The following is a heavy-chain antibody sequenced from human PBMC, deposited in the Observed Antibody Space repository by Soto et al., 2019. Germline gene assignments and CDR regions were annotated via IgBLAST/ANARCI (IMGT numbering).Heavy chain of an antibody. Sequence: QVQLVESGGGVVQPGRSLRLSCAASGFTFSSYGMHWVRQAPGKGLEWVAVISYDGSNKYYADSVKGRFTISRDNSKNTLYLQMNSLRAEDTAVYYCAKGYCSSTSCHNGASFDYWGQGTLVTVSS. V-gene: IGHV3-30*18. CDR2: ISYDGSNK. CDR1: GFTFSSYG. D-gene: IGHD2-2*01. J-gene: IGHJ4*02. CDR3: AKGYCSSTSCHNGASFDY.